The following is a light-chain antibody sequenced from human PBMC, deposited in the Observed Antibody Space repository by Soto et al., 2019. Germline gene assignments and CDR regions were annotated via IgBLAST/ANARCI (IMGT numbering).Light chain of an antibody. J-gene: IGKJ1*01. CDR1: QGIRND. V-gene: IGKV1-6*01. CDR3: LQDDNYPRT. Sequence: AIQMTQSPSSLSASVGDRVTITCRASQGIRNDLGWYQQKPGKAPKLLIYAASSLQSGVPSRFSGSASGTDFTLTISSLQPEDFAPYYCLQDDNYPRTFGQGTKVEIK. CDR2: AAS.